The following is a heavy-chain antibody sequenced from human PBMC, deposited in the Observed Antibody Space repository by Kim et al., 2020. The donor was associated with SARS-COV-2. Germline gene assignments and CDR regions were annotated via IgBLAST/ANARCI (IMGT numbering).Heavy chain of an antibody. J-gene: IGHJ4*02. V-gene: IGHV1-3*01. Sequence: ASVKVSCKASGYTFTSYAMHWVRQAPGQRLEWIGWINAGNGNTKYSQKFQGRVTITRDTSASTDYMELSSLRSEDTAVYYCARVKIGTIFGVVIIPYYFDYWGQGTLVTVSS. CDR3: ARVKIGTIFGVVIIPYYFDY. CDR2: INAGNGNT. D-gene: IGHD3-3*01. CDR1: GYTFTSYA.